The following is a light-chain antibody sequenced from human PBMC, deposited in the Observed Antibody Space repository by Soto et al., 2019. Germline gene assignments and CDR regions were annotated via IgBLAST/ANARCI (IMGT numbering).Light chain of an antibody. CDR1: QTVNSN. J-gene: IGKJ1*01. Sequence: EIVMTQSPATLSVCPGQRATLSCRASQTVNSNLAWYQEKPGQAPRLLIYGASTRATGIPARFSGSGFGTEFSLTISSLQSEDFAVYYCQQYNNWPRTFGQGTKVDIK. CDR2: GAS. CDR3: QQYNNWPRT. V-gene: IGKV3-15*01.